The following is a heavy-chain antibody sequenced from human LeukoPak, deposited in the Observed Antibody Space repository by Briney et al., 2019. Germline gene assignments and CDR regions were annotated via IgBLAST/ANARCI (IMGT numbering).Heavy chain of an antibody. CDR3: ARARTMVLDY. CDR1: GFTFSSYA. Sequence: PGGSLRLSCAASGFTFSSYAMHWVRQAPGKGLEYVSAISSNGGSTYYANSVKGRFTISRDNSKNTLYLQMGSLRAEDMAVYYCARARTMVLDYWGQGTLVTVSS. V-gene: IGHV3-64*01. CDR2: ISSNGGST. D-gene: IGHD3-10*01. J-gene: IGHJ4*02.